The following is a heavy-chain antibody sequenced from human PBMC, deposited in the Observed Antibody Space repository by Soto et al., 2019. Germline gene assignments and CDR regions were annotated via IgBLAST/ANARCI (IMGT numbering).Heavy chain of an antibody. Sequence: QITLKESGPTLVKPTQTLTLTCTASGLSFGTSGVGVGWIRQPPGKALEWLALIYWNDDQRYSPSLKSSLTITKDTSKNQVVLTMTNVDPVDTATYYCASMTTMATSGFDIWGQGIMVTVPS. CDR3: ASMTTMATSGFDI. V-gene: IGHV2-5*01. D-gene: IGHD4-17*01. CDR2: IYWNDDQ. J-gene: IGHJ3*02. CDR1: GLSFGTSGVG.